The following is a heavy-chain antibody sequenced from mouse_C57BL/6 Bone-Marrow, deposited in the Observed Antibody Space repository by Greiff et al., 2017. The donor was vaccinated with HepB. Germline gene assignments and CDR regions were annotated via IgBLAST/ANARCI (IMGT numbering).Heavy chain of an antibody. CDR3: AKIYGYDGAWFAY. Sequence: QVQLQQSGPELVKPGASVKISCKASGYAFRSSWMNWVKQRPGKGLEWIGRIYPGDGDTNYNGKFKGKATLTADKSSSTAYMQLSSLTSEDSAVYCCAKIYGYDGAWFAYWGQGTLVTVSA. CDR2: IYPGDGDT. J-gene: IGHJ3*01. D-gene: IGHD2-2*01. CDR1: GYAFRSSW. V-gene: IGHV1-82*01.